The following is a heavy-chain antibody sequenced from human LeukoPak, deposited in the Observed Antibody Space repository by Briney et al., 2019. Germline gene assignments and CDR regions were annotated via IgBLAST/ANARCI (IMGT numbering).Heavy chain of an antibody. Sequence: GRSLRLSCAASGFTFSSYAMHWVRQAPGKGLEWVAVISYDGSNKYYADSVKGRFTISRDNAKNSLYLQMNSLRAEDTAVYYCARDNPLHYDSSGYYGPGAFDIWGQGTMVTVSS. V-gene: IGHV3-30-3*01. CDR1: GFTFSSYA. CDR3: ARDNPLHYDSSGYYGPGAFDI. J-gene: IGHJ3*02. D-gene: IGHD3-22*01. CDR2: ISYDGSNK.